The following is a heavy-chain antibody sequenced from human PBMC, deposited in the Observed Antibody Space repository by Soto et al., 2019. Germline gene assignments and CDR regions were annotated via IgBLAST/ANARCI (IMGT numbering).Heavy chain of an antibody. V-gene: IGHV4-59*01. CDR1: GGSISSYY. CDR3: ARVSSGWSLGTIWFDP. D-gene: IGHD6-19*01. J-gene: IGHJ5*02. Sequence: SETLSLTCTVSGGSISSYYWNWIRQSPGKGLEWIGYIYYSGSTNYNPSLKSRVTISVDTSKNQFSLKLSSVTAADTAVYYCARVSSGWSLGTIWFDPWRQGTLVSVS. CDR2: IYYSGST.